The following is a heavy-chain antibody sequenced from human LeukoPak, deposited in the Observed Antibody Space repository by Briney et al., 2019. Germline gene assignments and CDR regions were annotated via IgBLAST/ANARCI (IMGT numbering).Heavy chain of an antibody. J-gene: IGHJ4*02. CDR3: ASPVVVTASPFDY. CDR2: ISSSGSTI. CDR1: GFSLSDYG. D-gene: IGHD2-21*02. Sequence: GGSLRLSCSASGFSLSDYGMSWVRQAPGKGLEWVSYISSSGSTIYYADSVKGRFTISRDNAKNSLYLQMNSLRAEDTAVYYCASPVVVTASPFDYWGQGTLVTVSS. V-gene: IGHV3-11*01.